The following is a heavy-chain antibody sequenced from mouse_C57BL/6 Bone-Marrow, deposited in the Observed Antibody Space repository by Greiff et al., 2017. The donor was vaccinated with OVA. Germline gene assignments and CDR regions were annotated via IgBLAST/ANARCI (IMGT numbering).Heavy chain of an antibody. CDR1: GYTFTSYG. CDR2: IYPRSGNT. CDR3: ARPPHYYWYFDV. Sequence: SGAELARPGASVKLSCKASGYTFTSYGISWVKQRTGQGLEWIGEIYPRSGNTYYNEKFKGKATLTADKSSSTAYMELRSLTSEDSAVYFCARPPHYYWYFDVWGTGTTVTVSS. V-gene: IGHV1-81*01. J-gene: IGHJ1*03. D-gene: IGHD1-2*01.